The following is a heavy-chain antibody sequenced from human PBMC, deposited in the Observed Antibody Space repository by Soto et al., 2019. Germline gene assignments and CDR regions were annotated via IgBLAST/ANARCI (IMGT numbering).Heavy chain of an antibody. Sequence: ASVKVSCKASGYTFTSYGISWVRQAPGQGLEWMGWISAYNGNTNYAQKLQGRVTMTTDTSTSTAYMELRSLRSDDTAVYYCARDLPNYYDSRGYSYYFDYWGQGTLVTVSS. D-gene: IGHD3-22*01. CDR3: ARDLPNYYDSRGYSYYFDY. CDR2: ISAYNGNT. V-gene: IGHV1-18*04. J-gene: IGHJ4*02. CDR1: GYTFTSYG.